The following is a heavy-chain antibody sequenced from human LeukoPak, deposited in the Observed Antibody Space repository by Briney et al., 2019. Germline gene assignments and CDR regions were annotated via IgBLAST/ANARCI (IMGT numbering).Heavy chain of an antibody. J-gene: IGHJ4*02. CDR2: IYPRDSDT. V-gene: IGHV5-51*01. CDR1: GYSFSSYW. CDR3: ARPLGSSLPRVFDY. Sequence: GESLKISCKASGYSFSSYWIGWVRQMPGKGLEWMGIIYPRDSDTRYGPSFQGHVTIPADKSVSTAYLQWSSLKASDTAMYYCARPLGSSLPRVFDYWGQGTLVTVSS. D-gene: IGHD6-6*01.